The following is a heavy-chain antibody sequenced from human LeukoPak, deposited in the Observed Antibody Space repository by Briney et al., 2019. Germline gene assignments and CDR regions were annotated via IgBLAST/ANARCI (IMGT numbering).Heavy chain of an antibody. CDR3: ARWDYDSSGYALYYFDH. J-gene: IGHJ4*02. CDR2: INTYTGNP. Sequence: GASVKVSCKASGYTFSSYAMNWVRQAPGQGLEWMGWINTYTGNPTYAQGFTGRFVFSLDTSVSTAYLQISSLKPEDTAVYYCARWDYDSSGYALYYFDHWGQGTLVTVSS. V-gene: IGHV7-4-1*02. CDR1: GYTFSSYA. D-gene: IGHD3-22*01.